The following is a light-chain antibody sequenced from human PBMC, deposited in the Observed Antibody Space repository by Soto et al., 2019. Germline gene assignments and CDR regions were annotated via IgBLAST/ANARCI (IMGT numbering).Light chain of an antibody. Sequence: EIVLTQSPGTLSLSPGERATLSCRASQSVSNNYLAWYQQKPGQAPRLLIYGASNGATGIPARFSGTGSGTDFTLTISSLEPEDFAVYYCHQRQSWPRTFGQGTKVDIK. CDR3: HQRQSWPRT. V-gene: IGKV3-11*01. CDR2: GAS. J-gene: IGKJ1*01. CDR1: QSVSNNY.